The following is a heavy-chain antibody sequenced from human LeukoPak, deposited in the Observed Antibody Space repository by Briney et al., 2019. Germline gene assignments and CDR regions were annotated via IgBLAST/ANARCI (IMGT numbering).Heavy chain of an antibody. CDR1: GFTFSSYG. J-gene: IGHJ3*02. V-gene: IGHV3-7*01. CDR3: AKGGVSPAYSHIFDI. CDR2: IRQDGSET. Sequence: GGSLRLSCSASGFTFSSYGMHWVRQAPGKGLEWVANIRQDGSETYYGDSAKGRFTISRDNSKNTLYLQMNSLRAEDTAFYYCAKGGVSPAYSHIFDIWGQGTIVTVSS. D-gene: IGHD2-2*01.